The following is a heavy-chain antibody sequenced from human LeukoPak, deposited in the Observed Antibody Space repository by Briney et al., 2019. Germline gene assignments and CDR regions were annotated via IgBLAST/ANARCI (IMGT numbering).Heavy chain of an antibody. Sequence: SETLSLTCTVSGGSISSSSYYWGWIRQPPGKGLEWIGSIYYSGSTYYNPSLKSRVTISVDTSKNQFSLKLSSVTAADTAVYYCASYDSSGYYFLDYWGQGTLVTLSS. CDR1: GGSISSSSYY. CDR3: ASYDSSGYYFLDY. D-gene: IGHD3-22*01. V-gene: IGHV4-39*01. J-gene: IGHJ4*02. CDR2: IYYSGST.